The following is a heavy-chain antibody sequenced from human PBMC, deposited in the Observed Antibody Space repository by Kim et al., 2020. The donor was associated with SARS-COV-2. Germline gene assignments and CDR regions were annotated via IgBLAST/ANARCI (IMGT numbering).Heavy chain of an antibody. CDR3: ARARDCSGGSCYPSYNWFDP. Sequence: GGSLRLSCAASGFTFSTYEMNWVRQAPGKGLEWLSYISSGATTKYYADSVKGRFTVSRDNAKNSLFLQMNSLRAEDTAIYYCARARDCSGGSCYPSYNWFDPWGQGTLVTVSS. CDR1: GFTFSTYE. CDR2: ISSGATTK. D-gene: IGHD2-15*01. J-gene: IGHJ5*02. V-gene: IGHV3-48*03.